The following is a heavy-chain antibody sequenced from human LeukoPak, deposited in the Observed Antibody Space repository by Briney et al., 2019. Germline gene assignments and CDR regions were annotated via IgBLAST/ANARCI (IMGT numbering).Heavy chain of an antibody. CDR1: GYTFIDYY. Sequence: SVKVSCKASGYTFIDYYLHWVRQAPGQGLEWMGRIIPILGIPKYAQKFQGRVTITADKSTSTVYMELSSVRSEDTAVYYCARTSHGGFGDLLHHWGQGTLVTVSS. CDR3: ARTSHGGFGDLLHH. CDR2: IIPILGIP. V-gene: IGHV1-69*02. D-gene: IGHD3-10*01. J-gene: IGHJ4*02.